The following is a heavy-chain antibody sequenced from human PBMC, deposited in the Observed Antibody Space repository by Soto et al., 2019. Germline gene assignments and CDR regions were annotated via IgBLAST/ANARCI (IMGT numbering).Heavy chain of an antibody. V-gene: IGHV3-9*01. Sequence: EVQLVESGGGLVQPGRSLRLSCAASGFTFDDYAMHWFRQAPGKGLEWVSGISWNSANIGYADSVKGRFTISRVNAKNSLYLQMNSLRVEDTALYYCAKVGTSDYGVDYWGQGTLVTVSS. J-gene: IGHJ4*02. CDR2: ISWNSANI. CDR3: AKVGTSDYGVDY. CDR1: GFTFDDYA. D-gene: IGHD4-17*01.